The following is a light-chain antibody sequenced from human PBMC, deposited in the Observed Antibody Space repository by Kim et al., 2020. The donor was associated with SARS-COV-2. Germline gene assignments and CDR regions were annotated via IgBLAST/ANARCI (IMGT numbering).Light chain of an antibody. V-gene: IGKV1-17*01. Sequence: ASVGARVTITCRASQDIRNDLGWYQQNQGRAPKRLIYGASSLQSGVPSRFSGSGSGTEFTLTISSVQPEDFATYFCLQHSTYPITFGQGTRLEIK. CDR2: GAS. CDR3: LQHSTYPIT. CDR1: QDIRND. J-gene: IGKJ5*01.